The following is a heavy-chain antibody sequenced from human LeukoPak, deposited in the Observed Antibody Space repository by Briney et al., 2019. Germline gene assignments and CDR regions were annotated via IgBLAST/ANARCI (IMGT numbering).Heavy chain of an antibody. CDR3: ARAGYPGHFDY. V-gene: IGHV3-74*01. Sequence: GGSLRLSCAASGFTSSSYWMHWVRQAPGKGLVWVSRINSDGSSTSYADSVKGRFTISRDNAKNTLYLQMNSLRAEDTAVYYCARAGYPGHFDYWGQGTLVTVSS. D-gene: IGHD1-1*01. CDR1: GFTSSSYW. J-gene: IGHJ4*02. CDR2: INSDGSST.